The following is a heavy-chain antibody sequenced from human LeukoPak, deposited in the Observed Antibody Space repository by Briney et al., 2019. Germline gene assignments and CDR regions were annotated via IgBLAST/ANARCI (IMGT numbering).Heavy chain of an antibody. D-gene: IGHD2-15*01. V-gene: IGHV3-7*01. Sequence: GGSLRLSCAASGFTFSNYWMSWVRQAPEKGLERVANIKQDGSEKYYVDSVKGRFTISRDNAKNSLYLQMNSLRAEDTAVYYCARDRVACVFDTWGQGTLVTVSS. CDR1: GFTFSNYW. J-gene: IGHJ5*02. CDR3: ARDRVACVFDT. CDR2: IKQDGSEK.